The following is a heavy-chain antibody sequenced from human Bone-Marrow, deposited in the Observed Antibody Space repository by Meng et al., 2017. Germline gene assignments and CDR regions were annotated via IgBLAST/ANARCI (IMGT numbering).Heavy chain of an antibody. Sequence: GESLKISCAASGFTFSSYAMSWVRQAPGKGLEWVSGMSGSGGSIYYADSVKGRFTISRDNSKNTLYLQMNSLRAEDTAVYYCARDFEGSGWSAALSDAFDIWGQGTMVTVSS. V-gene: IGHV3-23*01. CDR1: GFTFSSYA. J-gene: IGHJ3*02. D-gene: IGHD6-19*01. CDR2: MSGSGGSI. CDR3: ARDFEGSGWSAALSDAFDI.